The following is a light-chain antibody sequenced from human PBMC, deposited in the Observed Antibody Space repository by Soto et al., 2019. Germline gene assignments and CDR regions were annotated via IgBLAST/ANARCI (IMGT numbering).Light chain of an antibody. CDR2: GAG. CDR3: HQYGSSPPT. J-gene: IGKJ1*01. Sequence: EIVLTQSPGTLSLSPGERATLSYWPGQSLSSSSLAWYQQNLGQAPRLLICGAGSRATGIPDRLTGSGSGTDFTLTISRLEPEDFAVYYCHQYGSSPPTFGQGTKVDIK. V-gene: IGKV3-20*01. CDR1: QSLSSSS.